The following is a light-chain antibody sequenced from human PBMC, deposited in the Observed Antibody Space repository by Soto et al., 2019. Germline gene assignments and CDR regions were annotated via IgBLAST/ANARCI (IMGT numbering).Light chain of an antibody. J-gene: IGKJ1*01. Sequence: DIQMTQSPSTLSASVGDRVTITCRASQSISAWLAWYQQKPGKAPKLLIYKASSIESGVPSRFSGSGSGTELTLTSSSLQPDDFATYYCQQYNSDSRTFGQGTRVEIK. CDR2: KAS. CDR3: QQYNSDSRT. CDR1: QSISAW. V-gene: IGKV1-5*03.